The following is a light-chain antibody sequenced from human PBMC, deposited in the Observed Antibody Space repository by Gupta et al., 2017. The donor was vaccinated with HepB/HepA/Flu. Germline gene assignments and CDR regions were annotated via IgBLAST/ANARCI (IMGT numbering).Light chain of an antibody. V-gene: IGLV2-11*01. J-gene: IGLJ2*01. CDR2: DVS. Sequence: QSALTQPRSVSGSPGQSVTISCTGSSSDVGGYNYVSWYQQHPGKAPKLMIYDVSNRPSGVPDRFSGSKSGNAASLTISGRQAEDEAEYYCCSYAGSYTVVFGGGTKLTVL. CDR3: CSYAGSYTVV. CDR1: SSDVGGYNY.